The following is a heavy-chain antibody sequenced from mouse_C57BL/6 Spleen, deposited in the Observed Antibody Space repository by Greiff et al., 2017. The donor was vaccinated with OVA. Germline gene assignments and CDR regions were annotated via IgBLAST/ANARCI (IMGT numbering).Heavy chain of an antibody. Sequence: QVQLQQPGAELVKPGASVKLSCKASGYTFTSYWMQWVKQRPGQGLAWIGEIDPSDSYTNYNQKFKGKAPLTVDTSSSTAYMQLSSLTAEDSAVYYCARGKSMDYWGQGTSVTVSS. CDR2: IDPSDSYT. CDR1: GYTFTSYW. V-gene: IGHV1-50*01. J-gene: IGHJ4*01. CDR3: ARGKSMDY.